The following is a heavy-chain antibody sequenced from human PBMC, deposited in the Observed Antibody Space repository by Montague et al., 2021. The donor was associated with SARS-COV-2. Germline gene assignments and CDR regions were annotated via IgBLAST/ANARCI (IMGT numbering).Heavy chain of an antibody. D-gene: IGHD2-21*01. Sequence: SLRLSCAASGFIFSHYSMHWVRQAPGKGLEWVSSISYASNYIYYADSVRGRFTISRDNAKNSLYLQMNSLRVEDTGLYFCARGFPYNFDFWGQGNVVTVSS. CDR2: ISYASNYI. CDR3: ARGFPYNFDF. J-gene: IGHJ4*02. V-gene: IGHV3-21*06. CDR1: GFIFSHYS.